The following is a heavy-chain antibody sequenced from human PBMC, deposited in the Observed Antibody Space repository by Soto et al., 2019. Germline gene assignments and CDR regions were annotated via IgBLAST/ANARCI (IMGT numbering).Heavy chain of an antibody. CDR2: ISGSGDST. Sequence: GGSLRLSCAASGSTFSSYAMSWVRQAPGKGLEWVSVISGSGDSTYYADSVKGRFTISRDNSKNTLYLQMNSLRAEDTAVYYCARELGYCSGGNCYMEGAFDIWGQGTMXTVSS. CDR3: ARELGYCSGGNCYMEGAFDI. CDR1: GSTFSSYA. V-gene: IGHV3-23*01. D-gene: IGHD2-15*01. J-gene: IGHJ3*02.